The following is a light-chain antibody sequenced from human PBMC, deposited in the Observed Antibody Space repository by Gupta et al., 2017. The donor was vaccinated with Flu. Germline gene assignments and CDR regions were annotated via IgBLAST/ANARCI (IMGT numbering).Light chain of an antibody. J-gene: IGLJ1*01. CDR1: SSDVGWYNY. CDR3: GSYTHINNLGV. V-gene: IGLV2-8*01. Sequence: QSALTQPPFAAGSAGQSVTISCTGTSSDVGWYNYVSWYQQHSCKSPKLIIYEVSQRPSGFPDRFSGSKSGNTASLTVSGRQSEDEADYYCGSYTHINNLGVFGTGTKVTVL. CDR2: EVS.